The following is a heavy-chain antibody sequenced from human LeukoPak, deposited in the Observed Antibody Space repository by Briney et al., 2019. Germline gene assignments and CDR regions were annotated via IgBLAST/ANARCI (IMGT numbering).Heavy chain of an antibody. Sequence: GGSLRLSCAASGFTVSSNYMSWVRQAPGKGLEWVSVIYSGGSTYYADSVKGRFTISRDNSKNTLYLQMNSLRAEDTAVYYCARLDNWNYRGLDYWGQGTLVTVSS. D-gene: IGHD1-7*01. CDR1: GFTVSSNY. V-gene: IGHV3-53*01. CDR2: IYSGGST. J-gene: IGHJ4*02. CDR3: ARLDNWNYRGLDY.